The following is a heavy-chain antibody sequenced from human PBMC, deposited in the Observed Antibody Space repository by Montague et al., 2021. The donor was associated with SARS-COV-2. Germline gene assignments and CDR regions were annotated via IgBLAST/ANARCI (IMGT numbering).Heavy chain of an antibody. CDR3: AGCRVAITEIAGVFTGGIYSIDV. Sequence: SETLSLTCAVYGVSFSGYDWSWIRQSPGKGLEWIGEINYSGSTNYNPSLKSRVTVSVDTSKNQFSLKLSSVTAADTAVYYCAGCRVAITEIAGVFTGGIYSIDVWGRGTMVTVSS. J-gene: IGHJ6*03. D-gene: IGHD3-22*01. CDR1: GVSFSGYD. V-gene: IGHV4-34*01. CDR2: INYSGST.